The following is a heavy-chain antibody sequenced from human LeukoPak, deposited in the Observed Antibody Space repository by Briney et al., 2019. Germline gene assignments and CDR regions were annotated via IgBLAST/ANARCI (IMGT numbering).Heavy chain of an antibody. CDR1: GFTFSSYG. Sequence: GGSLRLSCAASGFTFSSYGMNWVRQAPGKGLEWVAVISYDGSNKYYADSVKGRFTISRDNSKNTLYLQMNSLRAEDTAVVYCATPDDLVVVNAFDYWGQGTLVTVSS. CDR3: ATPDDLVVVNAFDY. J-gene: IGHJ4*02. CDR2: ISYDGSNK. D-gene: IGHD3-22*01. V-gene: IGHV3-30*03.